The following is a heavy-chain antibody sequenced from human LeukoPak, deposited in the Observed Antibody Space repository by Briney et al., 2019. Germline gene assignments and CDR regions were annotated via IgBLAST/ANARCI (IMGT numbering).Heavy chain of an antibody. Sequence: SETLSLICAFSVDSVNIYFCRWVRHSTGKALEWVGYYYYGGSTLYNPSLSSRVTISVDASKNHFSLRLNSVTPADTGVYYCAIMGSAYGNAFDVWGQGTMVTVSP. D-gene: IGHD3-3*01. J-gene: IGHJ3*01. CDR1: VDSVNIYF. CDR2: YYYGGST. V-gene: IGHV4-59*02. CDR3: AIMGSAYGNAFDV.